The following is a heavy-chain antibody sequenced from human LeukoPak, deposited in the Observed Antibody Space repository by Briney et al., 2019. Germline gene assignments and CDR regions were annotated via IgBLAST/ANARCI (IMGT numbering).Heavy chain of an antibody. CDR3: ARRYGSGSYRGGYYFDY. D-gene: IGHD3-10*01. CDR2: IYYSGST. J-gene: IGHJ4*02. CDR1: GGSISSSSYY. V-gene: IGHV4-39*07. Sequence: SETLSLTCTVSGGSISSSSYYWGWIRQPPRKGLEWIGSIYYSGSTYYNPSLKSRVTISVDTSKNQFSLKLSSVTAADTAVYYCARRYGSGSYRGGYYFDYWGQGTLVTVSS.